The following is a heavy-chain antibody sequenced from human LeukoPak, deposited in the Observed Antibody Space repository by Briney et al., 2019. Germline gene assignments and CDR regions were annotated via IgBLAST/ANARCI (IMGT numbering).Heavy chain of an antibody. D-gene: IGHD5-18*01. Sequence: ASVKVSCKTSGYTFTTYAISWVRQAPGQGLEWMGRINTNTGNPTYAQGFTGRYVFSLDTSVSTAYLQISGLTADDTAVYYCGRDPKLGIRGYTYGYFDSWGQGTLVTVSS. J-gene: IGHJ4*02. CDR3: GRDPKLGIRGYTYGYFDS. CDR2: INTNTGNP. CDR1: GYTFTTYA. V-gene: IGHV7-4-1*02.